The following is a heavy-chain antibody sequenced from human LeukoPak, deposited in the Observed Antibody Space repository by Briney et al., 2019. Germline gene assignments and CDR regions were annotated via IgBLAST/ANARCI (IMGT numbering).Heavy chain of an antibody. J-gene: IGHJ5*02. D-gene: IGHD4-17*01. CDR2: ISAYNGNT. Sequence: ASVKVSCKASGYTFTSYGISWVRQAAGQGLGWMGWISAYNGNTNYAQKLQGRVTMTTDTSTSTAYMELRSLRSDDPAVYYCARGTVTTFVGWFDPWGQGTLVTVSS. CDR3: ARGTVTTFVGWFDP. V-gene: IGHV1-18*01. CDR1: GYTFTSYG.